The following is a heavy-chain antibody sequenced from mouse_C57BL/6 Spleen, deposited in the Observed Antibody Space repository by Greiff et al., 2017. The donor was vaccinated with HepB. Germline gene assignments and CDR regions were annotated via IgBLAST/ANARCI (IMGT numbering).Heavy chain of an antibody. Sequence: EVKLMESGGGLVQPGGSMKLSCVASGFTFSNYWMNWVRQSPEKGLEWVAQIRLKSDNYATHYAESVKGRFTISRDDSKSSVYLQMNNLRAEDTGIYYCTPIYYDYYAMDYWGQGTSVTVSS. CDR2: IRLKSDNYAT. J-gene: IGHJ4*01. CDR3: TPIYYDYYAMDY. CDR1: GFTFSNYW. V-gene: IGHV6-3*01. D-gene: IGHD2-1*01.